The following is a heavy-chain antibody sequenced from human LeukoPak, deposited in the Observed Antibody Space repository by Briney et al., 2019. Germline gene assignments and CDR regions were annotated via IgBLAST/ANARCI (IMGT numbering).Heavy chain of an antibody. Sequence: PGGSLRLSCVASGFTFSTYWMTWVRRAPGKGLEWVANIRRDGSEKHYVDSVMGRFTISRDNAKNSLYLQMNSLRAEDTAVYYCARAKPKNMVRGLIMRRESRYYFDYWGQGTLVTVSS. CDR3: ARAKPKNMVRGLIMRRESRYYFDY. CDR1: GFTFSTYW. D-gene: IGHD3-10*01. J-gene: IGHJ4*02. CDR2: IRRDGSEK. V-gene: IGHV3-7*03.